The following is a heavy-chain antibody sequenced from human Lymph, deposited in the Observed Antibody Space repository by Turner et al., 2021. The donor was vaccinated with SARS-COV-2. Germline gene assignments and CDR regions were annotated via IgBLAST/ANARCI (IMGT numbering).Heavy chain of an antibody. CDR3: ARARTAGTNYPGDFDY. CDR1: GGSISSGGYY. J-gene: IGHJ4*02. V-gene: IGHV4-31*03. Sequence: QVQLQESGPGLVKPSQTLSLTCTVSGGSISSGGYYWSWLRQHPGKGLEWIGYIYYSGSTYYNPSLKSRVTISVDTSKNQFSLKLSSVTAADTAVYYCARARTAGTNYPGDFDYWGQGTLVTVSS. CDR2: IYYSGST. D-gene: IGHD1-1*01.